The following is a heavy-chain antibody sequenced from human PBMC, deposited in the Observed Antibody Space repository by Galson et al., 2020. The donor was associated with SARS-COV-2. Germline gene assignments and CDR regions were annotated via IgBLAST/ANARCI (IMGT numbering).Heavy chain of an antibody. CDR2: LSGTGDYT. J-gene: IGHJ3*02. CDR1: GFTFNSYA. D-gene: IGHD3-10*01. V-gene: IGHV3-23*01. Sequence: GESLKISCAASGFTFNSYAMTWVRQAPGKGLEWVSGLSGTGDYTYYTDSVKGRFTISRDSSKNTLYLQMNSLRAEDTAVYYCARDKTHYYGSGTYDALDIWGQGTMVTVSS. CDR3: ARDKTHYYGSGTYDALDI.